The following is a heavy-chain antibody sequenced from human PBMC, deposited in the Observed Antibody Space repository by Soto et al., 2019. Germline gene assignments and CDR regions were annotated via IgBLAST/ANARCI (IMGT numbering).Heavy chain of an antibody. D-gene: IGHD1-26*01. Sequence: PGGSLRLSCVGSGFTFSSYTMNWVRQAPGKGLEWVGRIKSNTDGGTTDYAAPVKGRFTISRDDSKNTLYLQMNSLKTEDTAIYCCIPSGTYYTYWGQGTQVTVSS. CDR2: IKSNTDGGTT. J-gene: IGHJ4*02. CDR1: GFTFSSYT. V-gene: IGHV3-15*01. CDR3: IPSGTYYTY.